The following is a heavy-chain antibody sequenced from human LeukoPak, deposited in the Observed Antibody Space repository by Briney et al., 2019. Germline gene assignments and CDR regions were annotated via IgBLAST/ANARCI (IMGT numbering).Heavy chain of an antibody. D-gene: IGHD3-10*01. CDR3: ARGPNYYNSYDS. Sequence: SETLSLTCTVSGGSIDNHYWSWIRPSRAKGPEWIVYIYYTGATYYNPSLKSRVTISVDTSNNYLSLNMRSVTAADTAVYYCARGPNYYNSYDSWGEGTLVTVSS. V-gene: IGHV4-59*11. CDR2: IYYTGAT. J-gene: IGHJ4*02. CDR1: GGSIDNHY.